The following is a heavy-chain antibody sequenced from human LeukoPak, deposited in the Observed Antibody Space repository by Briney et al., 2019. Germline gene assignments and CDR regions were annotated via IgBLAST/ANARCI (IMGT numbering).Heavy chain of an antibody. Sequence: GGSLRLSCAASGFTFSSYAMSWARQAPGKGLEWVSAVSGRGYNTYYADSVKGRFTMSRDNSKNTVFLQMNSLRAEDTAVYYCAKDPLAAAGIWFDPWGQGTLVTVSS. V-gene: IGHV3-23*01. CDR1: GFTFSSYA. CDR3: AKDPLAAAGIWFDP. J-gene: IGHJ5*02. CDR2: VSGRGYNT. D-gene: IGHD6-13*01.